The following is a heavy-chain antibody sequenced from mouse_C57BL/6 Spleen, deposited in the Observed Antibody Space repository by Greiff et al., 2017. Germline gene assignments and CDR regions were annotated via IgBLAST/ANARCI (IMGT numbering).Heavy chain of an antibody. D-gene: IGHD4-1*01. V-gene: IGHV3-6*01. Sequence: EVQRVESGPGLVKPSQSLSLTCSVTGYSITSGYYWNWIRQFPGNKLEWMGYISYDGSNNYNPSIKNRISITRDTSKNQFFLKLNSVTTEDTATYYCAKTGTWFAYWGQGTLVTVSA. CDR3: AKTGTWFAY. CDR1: GYSITSGYY. J-gene: IGHJ3*01. CDR2: ISYDGSN.